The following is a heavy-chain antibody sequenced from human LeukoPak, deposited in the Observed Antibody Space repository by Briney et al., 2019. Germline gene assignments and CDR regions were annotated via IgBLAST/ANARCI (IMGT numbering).Heavy chain of an antibody. CDR1: GYTFTSYY. J-gene: IGHJ4*02. CDR3: ARFAVHRRLAVAGQFGLDY. Sequence: PSVKVSCKPSGYTFTSYYIHWVRQAPGQGLEWMGIINPIGGSTNYAQKFQGRVTMTRDTSTSTVYMELSSLRSEDTAVYYCARFAVHRRLAVAGQFGLDYWGQGTLVTVS. D-gene: IGHD6-19*01. V-gene: IGHV1-46*01. CDR2: INPIGGST.